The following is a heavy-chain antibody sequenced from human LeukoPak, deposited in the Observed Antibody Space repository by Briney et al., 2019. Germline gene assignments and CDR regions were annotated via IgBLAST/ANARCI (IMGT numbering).Heavy chain of an antibody. V-gene: IGHV4-34*01. CDR2: INHSGST. D-gene: IGHD1-1*01. CDR1: GGPFSDYY. Sequence: SETLSLTCAVYGGPFSDYYWSWIRQPPGKGLEWIGKINHSGSTNYSPSLKSRVTISIDTSKNQFPLKLNSMTAADTAVYYCARGAGGYRFDPWGQGTLVTVSS. J-gene: IGHJ5*02. CDR3: ARGAGGYRFDP.